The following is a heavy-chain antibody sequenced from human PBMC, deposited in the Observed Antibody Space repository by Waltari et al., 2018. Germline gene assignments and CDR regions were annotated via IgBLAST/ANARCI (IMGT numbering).Heavy chain of an antibody. V-gene: IGHV1-24*01. CDR3: ATLVVPAAKVWGIDNNWFDP. CDR2: FDPEDGET. Sequence: QVQLVQSGAEVKTPGASVKVSCTVSGYTLTELSMPWVRQAPGTGLEWMGGFDPEDGETIYAQKFQGRVTMTEDTSTDTAYMELSSLRSEDTAVYYCATLVVPAAKVWGIDNNWFDPWGQGTLVTVSS. D-gene: IGHD2-2*01. CDR1: GYTLTELS. J-gene: IGHJ5*02.